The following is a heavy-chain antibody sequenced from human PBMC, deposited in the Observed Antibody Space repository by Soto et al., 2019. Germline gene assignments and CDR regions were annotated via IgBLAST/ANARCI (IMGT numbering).Heavy chain of an antibody. CDR1: GFSFSDYY. Sequence: GGSLRLSCAPSGFSFSDYYMSWIRQAPGKGLKWIAYISSSGATTYYADSVKGRFTISRDNAKNSLYLQMNNLRAEDTAVYYCARGDYHDISGPFSDAFDIWGQGTMVTVSS. CDR3: ARGDYHDISGPFSDAFDI. D-gene: IGHD3-22*01. CDR2: ISSSGATT. V-gene: IGHV3-11*04. J-gene: IGHJ3*02.